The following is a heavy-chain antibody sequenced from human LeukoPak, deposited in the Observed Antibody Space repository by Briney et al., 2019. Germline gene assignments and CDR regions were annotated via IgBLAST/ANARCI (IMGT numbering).Heavy chain of an antibody. CDR1: GGTFSSYS. D-gene: IGHD2-15*01. Sequence: ASVKVSCKASGGTFSSYSISWARQAPGQGLEWMGGIIPIFGTANYAQKFQGRVTITADESTSTAYMELSSLRSEDTAVYYCARGYCSGGSCYGDAFDIWGQGTMVTVSS. CDR2: IIPIFGTA. CDR3: ARGYCSGGSCYGDAFDI. J-gene: IGHJ3*02. V-gene: IGHV1-69*13.